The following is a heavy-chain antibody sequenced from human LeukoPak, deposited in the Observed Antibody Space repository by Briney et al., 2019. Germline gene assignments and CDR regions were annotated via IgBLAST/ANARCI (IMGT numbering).Heavy chain of an antibody. CDR1: GGSISSSSYY. CDR3: TRGAGWLIDY. CDR2: IYYSGST. J-gene: IGHJ4*02. D-gene: IGHD3-16*01. Sequence: SETLSLTCTVSGGSISSSSYYWGWIRQPPGKELEWIGSIYYSGSTYYNPSLKSRVTISADTSKNQFSLKLNSLTTADTAVYYCTRGAGWLIDYWGQGILVTVSS. V-gene: IGHV4-39*07.